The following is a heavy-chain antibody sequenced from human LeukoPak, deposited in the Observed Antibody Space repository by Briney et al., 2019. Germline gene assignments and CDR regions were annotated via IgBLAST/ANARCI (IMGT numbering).Heavy chain of an antibody. D-gene: IGHD2-8*02. Sequence: GASVRVSCKASGGTFSSYAISWVRQAPGQGLEWMGWINPNSGGTNYAQKFQGRVTMTRDTSINTGYMELSGLTFDDTALYYCAREGWGNYYMDVWGKGTTVTVSS. CDR1: GGTFSSYA. CDR3: AREGWGNYYMDV. J-gene: IGHJ6*03. CDR2: INPNSGGT. V-gene: IGHV1-2*02.